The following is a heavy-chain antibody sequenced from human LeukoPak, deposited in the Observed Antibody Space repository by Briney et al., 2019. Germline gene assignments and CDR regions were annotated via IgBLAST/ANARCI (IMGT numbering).Heavy chain of an antibody. Sequence: SETLSLTCSVSGVSVGSHFWSWVRQPAGKALEWIGRVSASGAISSNPSLNGRVTMSLDTSKNQFSLKLTSVTAADTAVYFCARAYCGGDCTAGGAFDIWGQGTMVTVSS. V-gene: IGHV4-4*07. J-gene: IGHJ3*02. CDR2: VSASGAI. CDR3: ARAYCGGDCTAGGAFDI. CDR1: GVSVGSHF. D-gene: IGHD2-21*01.